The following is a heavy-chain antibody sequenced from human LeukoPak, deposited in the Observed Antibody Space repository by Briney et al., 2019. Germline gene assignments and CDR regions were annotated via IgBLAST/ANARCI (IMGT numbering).Heavy chain of an antibody. CDR2: TYYRSKWYN. V-gene: IGHV6-1*01. CDR1: GDSVSSNSAA. CDR3: AREFKLLWFGELLPNFDY. J-gene: IGHJ4*02. Sequence: SQTLSLTCAISGDSVSSNSAAWNWIRQSPSGGLEWLGRTYYRSKWYNDYAVSVKSRITINPDTSKNQFSLQLNSVTPEDTAVYYCAREFKLLWFGELLPNFDYWGQGTLVTVSS. D-gene: IGHD3-10*01.